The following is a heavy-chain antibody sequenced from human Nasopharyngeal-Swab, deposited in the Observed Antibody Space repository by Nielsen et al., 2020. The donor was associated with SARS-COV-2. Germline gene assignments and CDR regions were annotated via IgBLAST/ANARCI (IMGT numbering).Heavy chain of an antibody. CDR2: ISSSSSYI. J-gene: IGHJ6*02. D-gene: IGHD3-3*01. V-gene: IGHV3-21*01. CDR1: GFTFNNYN. Sequence: ESLKISCAASGFTFNNYNFNWVRQAPGKGLEWVSSISSSSSYIYYADSVKGRLTISRDNAKNLLYLQMNSLRAEDTAVYYCARDGLDYDFWSAYFMDVWGQGTTVTVSS. CDR3: ARDGLDYDFWSAYFMDV.